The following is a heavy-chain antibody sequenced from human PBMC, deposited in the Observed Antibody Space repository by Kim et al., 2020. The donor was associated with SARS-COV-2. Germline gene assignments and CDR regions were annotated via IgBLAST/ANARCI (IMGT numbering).Heavy chain of an antibody. CDR2: ISGSGGVT. CDR1: GFTFGFGNYA. V-gene: IGHV3-23*01. D-gene: IGHD4-17*01. J-gene: IGHJ4*02. Sequence: GGSLRLSCAASGFTFGFGNYAMTWVRQAPGKGLEWVSGISGSGGVTYYADSVKGQFTISRDNSKNTLYLQMNSLRAEDTAVYYCAYGASTTTMTPFDYWGQGTLVTVSS. CDR3: AYGASTTTMTPFDY.